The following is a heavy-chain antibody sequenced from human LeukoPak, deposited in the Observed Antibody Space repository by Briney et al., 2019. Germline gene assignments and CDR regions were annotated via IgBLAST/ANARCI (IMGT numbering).Heavy chain of an antibody. Sequence: APVKVSCKASGYSFTSHYMHWVRQAPGQGLEWLGLINPSGSSTLYAQKFQGRVTMTRDMSTTTDYMELSSLRSEDTAVFYCARGNRWMGYYYYYYMDIWGEGTPVTVSS. J-gene: IGHJ6*03. CDR1: GYSFTSHY. CDR2: INPSGSST. V-gene: IGHV1-46*01. D-gene: IGHD1/OR15-1a*01. CDR3: ARGNRWMGYYYYYYMDI.